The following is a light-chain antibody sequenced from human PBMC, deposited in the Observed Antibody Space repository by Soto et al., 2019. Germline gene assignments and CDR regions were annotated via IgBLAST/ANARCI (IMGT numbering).Light chain of an antibody. Sequence: DIQMTQSPSTLSASVGDRVTITCRASQSISNWLAWYQQKPGKAPKLLIYMASSLESGVPSRFSGSGSGTEFTLTISSLHPDDFATYYCQQYSYYSWTFGQGTKVEIK. CDR1: QSISNW. CDR3: QQYSYYSWT. V-gene: IGKV1-5*03. CDR2: MAS. J-gene: IGKJ1*01.